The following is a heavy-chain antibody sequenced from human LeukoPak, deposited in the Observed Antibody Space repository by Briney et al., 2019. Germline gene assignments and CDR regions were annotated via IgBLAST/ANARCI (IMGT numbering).Heavy chain of an antibody. CDR2: ISYNDGST. CDR1: GFTFSSYG. V-gene: IGHV3-23*01. Sequence: GGSLRLSCTASGFTFSSYGMSWVRQAPGKGLQWVSAISYNDGSTYYADSVKGRFTISRENSKNTLYLQMNSLRAEDTATYYCAKDSPLLTIWGQGTMVTVSS. CDR3: AKDSPLLTI. J-gene: IGHJ3*02.